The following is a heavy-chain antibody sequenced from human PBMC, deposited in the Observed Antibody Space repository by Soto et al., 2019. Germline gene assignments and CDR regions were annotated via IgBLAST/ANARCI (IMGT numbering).Heavy chain of an antibody. V-gene: IGHV3-30*19. CDR1: GFTFRSYV. J-gene: IGHJ1*01. D-gene: IGHD3-16*01. Sequence: QVQLVESGGGVVQPGTSLRVSCVGSGFTFRSYVIHWVRQAPGKGLEWGALTSYDGSNKYYGDSVRGRFTISRDNSRNTVDLQMDSLRVEDTALYYCARWGTTAGLAVWRQGTVVPVSS. CDR3: ARWGTTAGLAV. CDR2: TSYDGSNK.